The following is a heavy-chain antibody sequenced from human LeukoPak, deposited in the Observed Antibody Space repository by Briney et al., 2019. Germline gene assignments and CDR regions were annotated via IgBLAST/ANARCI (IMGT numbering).Heavy chain of an antibody. Sequence: GESLRLSCAASGFIFSTYWMTWVRQAPGKGLEWVATIKYDGSEKFHVDSVRGRFTISRDNAKNSLYLQMNSLTAEDTAVYYCVRESFSRGDFNWGQGTLVSVSS. CDR2: IKYDGSEK. D-gene: IGHD7-27*01. V-gene: IGHV3-7*01. CDR3: VRESFSRGDFN. CDR1: GFIFSTYW. J-gene: IGHJ4*02.